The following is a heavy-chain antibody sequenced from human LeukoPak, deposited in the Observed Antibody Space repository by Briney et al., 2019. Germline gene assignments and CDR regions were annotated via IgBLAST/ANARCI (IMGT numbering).Heavy chain of an antibody. CDR2: IWFDGSNK. J-gene: IGHJ4*02. Sequence: GGSLRLSCEGSGFTFSSYGMHWVRQAPGKGLEWVAIIWFDGSNKYYGDSVKGRFTIARDNSKNTLYLQMNSLRAEDTAIYFCARSLAVAGASVYYFDKWGQGTPVTVSS. D-gene: IGHD6-19*01. CDR1: GFTFSSYG. V-gene: IGHV3-33*01. CDR3: ARSLAVAGASVYYFDK.